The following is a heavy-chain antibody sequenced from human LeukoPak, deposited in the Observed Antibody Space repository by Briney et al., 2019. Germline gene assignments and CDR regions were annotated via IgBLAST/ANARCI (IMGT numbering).Heavy chain of an antibody. V-gene: IGHV1-69*13. D-gene: IGHD3-9*01. J-gene: IGHJ6*02. CDR1: GGTFSSYA. CDR3: ASAAKYYDILTGYYIAHYYYGMDV. CDR2: IIPIFGTA. Sequence: ASVKVSCKASGGTFSSYAISWVRQAPGQGLEWMGGIIPIFGTANYAQKFQGRVTITADESTSTAYMELSSLRSEDTAVYYCASAAKYYDILTGYYIAHYYYGMDVWGQGTTVTVSS.